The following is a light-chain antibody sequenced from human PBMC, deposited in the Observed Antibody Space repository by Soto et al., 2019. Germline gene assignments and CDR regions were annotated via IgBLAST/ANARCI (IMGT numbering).Light chain of an antibody. V-gene: IGLV2-23*02. J-gene: IGLJ1*01. CDR3: SPYAGNNTLVHV. CDR1: SSDVGSYNL. CDR2: EVS. Sequence: QSVLTQPASVSGSPGQSITISCTGTSSDVGSYNLVSWYQQHPGKAPKLMIYEVSKRPSGVSNRFSGSKSGNTACLTISRLQAEYEADYYCSPYAGNNTLVHVFGTGTEVTDL.